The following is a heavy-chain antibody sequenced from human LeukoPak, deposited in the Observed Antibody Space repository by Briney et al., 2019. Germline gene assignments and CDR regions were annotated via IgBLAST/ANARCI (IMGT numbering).Heavy chain of an antibody. CDR3: AIQITMIVVVPYFDY. Sequence: PGGSLRLSCAASGLTFSDYYMTWIRQPPGKGLEWVSSISGSGTTTYSAGSVRGRFTVSRDNAKNSVSLYMNSLRAEDTAVYYCAIQITMIVVVPYFDYWGQGTLVTVSS. CDR1: GLTFSDYY. D-gene: IGHD3-22*01. J-gene: IGHJ4*02. CDR2: ISGSGTTT. V-gene: IGHV3-11*04.